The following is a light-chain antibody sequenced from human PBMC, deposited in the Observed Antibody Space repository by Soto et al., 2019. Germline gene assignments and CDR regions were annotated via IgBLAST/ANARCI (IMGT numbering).Light chain of an antibody. CDR2: GAS. Sequence: EIVLTQSPGTLSLSPGERATLSCRASQSVSSNSLAWFQQKPGQAPRLLIYGASNRATGIPDRFSGSGSGTDFTLTISRREPEDFAVYYCQQYTGLPRTFGQGTKVDIK. CDR3: QQYTGLPRT. J-gene: IGKJ1*01. CDR1: QSVSSNS. V-gene: IGKV3-20*01.